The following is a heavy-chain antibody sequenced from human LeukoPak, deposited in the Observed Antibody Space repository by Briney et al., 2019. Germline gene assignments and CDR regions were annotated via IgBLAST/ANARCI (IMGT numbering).Heavy chain of an antibody. J-gene: IGHJ5*02. CDR1: GASISSSY. CDR3: ARDYYHGSGSKWFDP. CDR2: VYYSGTT. D-gene: IGHD3-10*01. Sequence: SETLSLTCFVSGASISSSYWSWIRQSPGKGLERIGCVYYSGTTNYNPSLKSRVTISIDTSKNQFSLTLRSVTAADTALYYCARDYYHGSGSKWFDPWGQGTLVTVSS. V-gene: IGHV4-59*01.